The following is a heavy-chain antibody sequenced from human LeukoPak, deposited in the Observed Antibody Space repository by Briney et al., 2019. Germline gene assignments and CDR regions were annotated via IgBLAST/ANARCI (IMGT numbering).Heavy chain of an antibody. CDR3: ARARGDFWSGYYINYYYYYMDV. CDR2: IIPIFGTA. J-gene: IGHJ6*03. Sequence: SVKVSCKASGGTFSSYAISWVRQAPGQGLEWMGGIIPIFGTANYAQKFQGRVTISTDESTSTAYMELSSLRSEDTAVYYCARARGDFWSGYYINYYYYYMDVWGKGTTVTVSS. CDR1: GGTFSSYA. V-gene: IGHV1-69*05. D-gene: IGHD3-3*01.